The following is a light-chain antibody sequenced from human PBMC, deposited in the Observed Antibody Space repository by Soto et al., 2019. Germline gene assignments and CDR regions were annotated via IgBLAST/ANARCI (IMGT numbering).Light chain of an antibody. Sequence: EIVLTHSPGTLTLSPGERATLSCWASQSVSSSYLAWYQQKPGQAPRLLIYGASSRATGTPDRFSGSGSGTDFTLTISRLEPEDFAVYYCHQYGTSLWTFGQGTKVDI. V-gene: IGKV3-20*01. CDR2: GAS. J-gene: IGKJ1*01. CDR3: HQYGTSLWT. CDR1: QSVSSSY.